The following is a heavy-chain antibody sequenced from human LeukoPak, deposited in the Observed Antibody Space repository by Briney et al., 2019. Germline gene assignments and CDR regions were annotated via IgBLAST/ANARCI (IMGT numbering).Heavy chain of an antibody. CDR2: ISYDGSNK. CDR3: ARRRFDY. J-gene: IGHJ4*02. Sequence: GGSLRLSCAASGFTFSSYAMHWVRQAPGKGLEWVAVISYDGSNKYYADSVKGRFTISRDNSKDTLYLQMNSLRAEDTAVYYCARRRFDYWGQGTLVTVSS. V-gene: IGHV3-30-3*01. D-gene: IGHD5-24*01. CDR1: GFTFSSYA.